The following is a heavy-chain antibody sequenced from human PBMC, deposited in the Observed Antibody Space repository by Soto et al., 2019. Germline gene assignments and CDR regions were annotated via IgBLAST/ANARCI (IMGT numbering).Heavy chain of an antibody. Sequence: EVQLVESEGGLVQRGGSLRLSCAASGFTFNYYWMHWVRQAPGQGLVWVAHIQNDGSRTTYADSVKGPFTISRDNAKNTMYLQMNSLRAEDTAVYYCARGDLGGFDLWGQGTTVTVSS. J-gene: IGHJ3*01. D-gene: IGHD2-21*02. CDR3: ARGDLGGFDL. CDR1: GFTFNYYW. CDR2: IQNDGSRT. V-gene: IGHV3-74*01.